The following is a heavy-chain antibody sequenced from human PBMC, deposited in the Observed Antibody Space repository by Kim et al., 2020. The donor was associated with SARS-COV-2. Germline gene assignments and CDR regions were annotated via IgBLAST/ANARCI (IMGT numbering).Heavy chain of an antibody. CDR1: GGSISSFY. J-gene: IGHJ4*02. V-gene: IGHV4-4*07. D-gene: IGHD6-13*01. CDR2: IYNSGIT. Sequence: SETLSLTCTVSGGSISSFYWSWIRQPAGKGLEWIGRIYNSGITNYNPSLKSRVTISVDTSKNQFSLKLSSVTAADTAVYYCTRGQQLALWGQGTLVTVSS. CDR3: TRGQQLAL.